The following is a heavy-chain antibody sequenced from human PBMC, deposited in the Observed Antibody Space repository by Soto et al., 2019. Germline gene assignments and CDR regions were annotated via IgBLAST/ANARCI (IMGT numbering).Heavy chain of an antibody. CDR2: IKNKTNGGAT. CDR3: ARGYYGMSA. J-gene: IGHJ6*02. V-gene: IGHV3-15*07. CDR1: GFAFNSAW. Sequence: EVQLVESGGALVMPGGSLRLSCAASGFAFNSAWMHWVRQAPGKGLEWVGRIKNKTNGGATHYAAPVKGRFTIPRDDSKNTVSLQMNSLITEDTAVYYCARGYYGMSAWGQGTTVTVSS. D-gene: IGHD3-10*01.